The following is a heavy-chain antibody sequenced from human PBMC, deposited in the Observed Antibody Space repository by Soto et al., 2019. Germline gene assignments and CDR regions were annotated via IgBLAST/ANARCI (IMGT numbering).Heavy chain of an antibody. V-gene: IGHV1-8*01. CDR3: EREWSAAGHFYGMDV. J-gene: IGHJ6*02. CDR2: MNTNSDDT. CDR1: GYTFTSYD. Sequence: QVQLVQSGAEVKKPGASVQVSCKTSGYTFTSYDINWVRQAPGQGLEWVGWMNTNSDDTRAAQKVRGRLTLTRDKSMRAVYMKLSNLRPDDSAVYYCEREWSAAGHFYGMDVWGQGPTVAVSS. D-gene: IGHD6-13*01.